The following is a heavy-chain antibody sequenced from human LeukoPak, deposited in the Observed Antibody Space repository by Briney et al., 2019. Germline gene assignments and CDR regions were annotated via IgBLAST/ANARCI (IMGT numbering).Heavy chain of an antibody. CDR2: INTNTGNP. V-gene: IGHV7-4-1*02. CDR1: GYTFTSYA. D-gene: IGHD5-18*01. Sequence: ASVKVSCKASGYTFTSYAMNWVRQAPGQGLEWMGWINTNTGNPTYAQGFTGRFVFSLDTSVSTAYLQVSSLKAEDTAVYYCARVGYSYGYLASEYYFDYWGQGTLVTVSS. CDR3: ARVGYSYGYLASEYYFDY. J-gene: IGHJ4*02.